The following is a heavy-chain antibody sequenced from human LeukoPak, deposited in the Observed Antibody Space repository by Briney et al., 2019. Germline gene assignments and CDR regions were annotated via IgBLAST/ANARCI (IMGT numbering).Heavy chain of an antibody. CDR2: TCYRSKWYN. V-gene: IGHV6-1*01. Sequence: SRTFSLTCAISGDSVSSNSAAWSWIRQSPSRGLEWLGRTCYRSKWYNDYAVSVKSRIIIKPDTSKNQFSLQLNSVTPEDTAVYYCAKLGDSSTWGQGTLVTVSS. D-gene: IGHD6-19*01. J-gene: IGHJ5*02. CDR1: GDSVSSNSAA. CDR3: AKLGDSST.